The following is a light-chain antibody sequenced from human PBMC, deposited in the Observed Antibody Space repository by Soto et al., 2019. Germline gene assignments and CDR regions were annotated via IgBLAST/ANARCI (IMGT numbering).Light chain of an antibody. Sequence: DIQMTQSPSTLSASVGDRVTITCRASESISRWLAWYQQKPGKAPKLLIYDISDLESGVPSRFSGSGSGTEFILTISSLQSDEFATYYYQQYKRHPSCTFGQGTKVEIK. CDR1: ESISRW. V-gene: IGKV1-5*01. CDR2: DIS. J-gene: IGKJ2*02. CDR3: QQYKRHPSCT.